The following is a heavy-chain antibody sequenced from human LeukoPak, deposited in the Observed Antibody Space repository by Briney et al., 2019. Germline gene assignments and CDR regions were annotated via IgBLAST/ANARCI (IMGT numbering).Heavy chain of an antibody. J-gene: IGHJ5*02. Sequence: SVKVSCKASGGTFSSYAISWVRQAPGQGLEWMGGIIPIFGRANYAQKFQGRVTITADESTSTAYMELSSLRSEDTAVYYCARVRGEWELPRGGWFDPWGQGTLVTVSS. CDR1: GGTFSSYA. CDR3: ARVRGEWELPRGGWFDP. V-gene: IGHV1-69*01. CDR2: IIPIFGRA. D-gene: IGHD1-26*01.